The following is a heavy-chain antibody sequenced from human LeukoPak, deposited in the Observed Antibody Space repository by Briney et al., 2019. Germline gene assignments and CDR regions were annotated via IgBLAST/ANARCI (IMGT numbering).Heavy chain of an antibody. CDR3: ARGPTTYYDFWSGYYNYNWFDP. J-gene: IGHJ5*02. Sequence: GASVKVSCKASGGTFSSYAISWVRQAPGQGLEWMGRIIPILGIANYAQKFQGRVTITADKSKSTAYMELSSLRSEDTAVYYCARGPTTYYDFWSGYYNYNWFDPWGQGTLVTVSS. CDR2: IIPILGIA. CDR1: GGTFSSYA. V-gene: IGHV1-69*04. D-gene: IGHD3-3*01.